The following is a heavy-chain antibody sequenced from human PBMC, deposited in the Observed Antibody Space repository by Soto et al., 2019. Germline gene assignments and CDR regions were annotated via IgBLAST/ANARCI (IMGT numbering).Heavy chain of an antibody. CDR1: GFTFSSYA. J-gene: IGHJ4*02. V-gene: IGHV3-23*01. CDR3: AKFRVSSVTTLDY. Sequence: EVQLLESGGGLVQPGGSLRLSCAASGFTFSSYAMSWVRQAPGKGLEWVSAISGSGGSTYYADSVKGRFTISRDNSKXXXXXXXXSLRAEDTAVYYCAKFRVSSVTTLDYWGQGTLVTVSS. CDR2: ISGSGGST. D-gene: IGHD4-17*01.